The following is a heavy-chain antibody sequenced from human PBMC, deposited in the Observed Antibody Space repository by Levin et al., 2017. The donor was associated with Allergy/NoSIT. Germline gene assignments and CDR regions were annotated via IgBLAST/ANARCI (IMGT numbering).Heavy chain of an antibody. V-gene: IGHV2-26*01. Sequence: GSGPTLVKPTETLTLTCTVSGFSLSNARMGVSWIRQPPGKALEWLAHIFSNDEKSYSTSLKSRLTISKDTSKSQVVLTMTNMDPVDTATYYCARIRYYDSSGYSYYFDYWGQGTLVTVSS. J-gene: IGHJ4*02. CDR2: IFSNDEK. D-gene: IGHD3-22*01. CDR3: ARIRYYDSSGYSYYFDY. CDR1: GFSLSNARMG.